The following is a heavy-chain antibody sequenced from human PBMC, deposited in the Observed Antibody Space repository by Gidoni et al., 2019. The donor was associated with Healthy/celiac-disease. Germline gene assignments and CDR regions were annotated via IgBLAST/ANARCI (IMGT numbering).Heavy chain of an antibody. D-gene: IGHD4-17*01. CDR2: ISSSSSYI. CDR3: ARASDYGDYDWFDP. Sequence: EVQLVESGGGLVKPGGSLRLSCAASGFTFSSYSMNWVRQAQGKGLEWVSSISSSSSYISYADSVKGRFTISRDNAKNSLYLQMHSLRAEDTAVYYCARASDYGDYDWFDPWGQGTLVTVSS. CDR1: GFTFSSYS. J-gene: IGHJ5*02. V-gene: IGHV3-21*01.